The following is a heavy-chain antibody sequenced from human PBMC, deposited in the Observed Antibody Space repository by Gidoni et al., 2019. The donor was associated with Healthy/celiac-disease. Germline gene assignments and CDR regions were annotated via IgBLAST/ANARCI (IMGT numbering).Heavy chain of an antibody. CDR1: GGSISSSSYY. CDR3: ARGWCGEFSIDY. Sequence: QLQLQESGPGLVKPSETLSLTCTVSGGSISSSSYYWGWIRQPPGKGLEWIGSIYYSGSTYYNPSLKSRVTISVDTSKNQFSLKLSSVTAADTAVYYCARGWCGEFSIDYWGQGTLVTVSS. V-gene: IGHV4-39*01. CDR2: IYYSGST. J-gene: IGHJ4*02. D-gene: IGHD3-10*01.